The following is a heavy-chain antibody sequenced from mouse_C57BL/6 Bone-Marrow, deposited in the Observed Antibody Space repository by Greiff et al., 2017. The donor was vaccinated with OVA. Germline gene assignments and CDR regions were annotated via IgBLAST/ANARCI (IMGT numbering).Heavy chain of an antibody. D-gene: IGHD2-14*01. CDR2: IDPANGKT. CDR3: ALYRYANNYVMDY. Sequence: VQLQQSGAELVKPGASVKLSCTASGFNIKDTYMHWVRQRPDQGLEWIGRIDPANGKTKYDPRFQGKATVTSDTSTNTANLLLSILTSEDTAVYYCALYRYANNYVMDYWGQGTSVTVSS. J-gene: IGHJ4*01. V-gene: IGHV14-3*02. CDR1: GFNIKDTY.